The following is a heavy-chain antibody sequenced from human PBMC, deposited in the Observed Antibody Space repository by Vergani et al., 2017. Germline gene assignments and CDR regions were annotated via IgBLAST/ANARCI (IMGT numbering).Heavy chain of an antibody. CDR1: GYTFTSYY. CDR3: AATPVVVPARDYYYMDV. J-gene: IGHJ6*03. CDR2: INPSSGST. Sequence: QVQLVQSGAEVKKPGASVKVSCKASGYTFTSYYMHWVRQAPGQGLEWMGIINPSSGSTSYAQKFQGRVTMTRDTSTSTVYMELSSLRSEDTAVYYCAATPVVVPARDYYYMDVWGKGTTVTVSS. V-gene: IGHV1-46*01. D-gene: IGHD2-2*01.